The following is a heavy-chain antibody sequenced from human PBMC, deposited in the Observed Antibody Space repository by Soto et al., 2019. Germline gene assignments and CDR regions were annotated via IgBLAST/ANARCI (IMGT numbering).Heavy chain of an antibody. V-gene: IGHV1-2*04. CDR1: GYTFTGYY. D-gene: IGHD3-10*01. CDR2: INPNSGGT. Sequence: ASVKVSGKASGYTFTGYYMHWVRQAPGQGLEWMGWINPNSGGTNYAQKFQGWVTMTRDTSISTAYMELSRLRSDDTAVYYCARDRSGDGFDCWGQGTLVTVSS. CDR3: ARDRSGDGFDC. J-gene: IGHJ4*02.